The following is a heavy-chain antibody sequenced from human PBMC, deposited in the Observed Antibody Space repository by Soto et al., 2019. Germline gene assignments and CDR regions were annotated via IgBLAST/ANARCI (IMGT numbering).Heavy chain of an antibody. D-gene: IGHD3-22*01. V-gene: IGHV4-59*01. CDR3: ARDMGDSSGYYHYFDY. J-gene: IGHJ4*02. CDR1: GGSISSYY. CDR2: IYYSGST. Sequence: PSETLSLTCTVSGGSISSYYWSWIRQPPGKGLEWIGYIYYSGSTNYNPSLKSRVTISVDTSKNQFSLKLSSVTAADTAVYYCARDMGDSSGYYHYFDYWGQGTLVTVSS.